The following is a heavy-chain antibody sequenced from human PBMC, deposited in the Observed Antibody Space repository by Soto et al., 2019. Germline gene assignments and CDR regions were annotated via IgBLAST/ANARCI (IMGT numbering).Heavy chain of an antibody. Sequence: PSETLSLTCTVSGGSITSGDYYWSWLRQHPGKGLEWVAFIYYSGNPRYNPSLKGRVSISEDTSTNQFSLRLSSATAADTAVYYCAGWAIGGDFDIWGQGTMVTVSS. CDR2: IYYSGNP. CDR1: GGSITSGDYY. CDR3: AGWAIGGDFDI. V-gene: IGHV4-31*03. J-gene: IGHJ3*02. D-gene: IGHD2-21*01.